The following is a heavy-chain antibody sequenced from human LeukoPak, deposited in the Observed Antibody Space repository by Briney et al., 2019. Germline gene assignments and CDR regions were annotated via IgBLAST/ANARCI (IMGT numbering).Heavy chain of an antibody. CDR2: ISWNSGSI. CDR3: AKDMSQSYGYSLKGAFDI. V-gene: IGHV3-9*01. Sequence: GRSLTLSCAASVLTFNDYAMHWVRQARGKGLEGVSVISWNSGSIGYADSVKGRFTIARDNAKNSLYLQMNNLRAKDTDLYYCAKDMSQSYGYSLKGAFDIWGQGPMVTVSS. CDR1: VLTFNDYA. J-gene: IGHJ3*02. D-gene: IGHD5-18*01.